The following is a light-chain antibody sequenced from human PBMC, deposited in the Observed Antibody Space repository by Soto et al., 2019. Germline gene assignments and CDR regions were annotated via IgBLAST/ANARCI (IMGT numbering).Light chain of an antibody. CDR1: QTISSW. Sequence: DIHMTLSPSTLSGSVRDRVTITCRASQTISSWLAWYQQKPGKAPKLLIYKASTLKSGVPSRFSGSGSGTEFTLTISSLQPDDFATYYCQHYNSYSEAVGQGAKV. CDR3: QHYNSYSEA. J-gene: IGKJ1*01. CDR2: KAS. V-gene: IGKV1-5*03.